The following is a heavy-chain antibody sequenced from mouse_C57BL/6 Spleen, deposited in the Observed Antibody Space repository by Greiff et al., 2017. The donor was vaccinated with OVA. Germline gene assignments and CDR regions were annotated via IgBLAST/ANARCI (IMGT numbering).Heavy chain of an antibody. CDR1: GYSITSGYY. V-gene: IGHV3-6*01. D-gene: IGHD2-3*01. J-gene: IGHJ2*01. Sequence: DVQLVESGPGLVKPSQSLSLTCSVTGYSITSGYYWNWIRQFPGNKLEWLGYISYDGSNNYNPSLKNRISITRDTSKNQFFLKLNSVTTEDTATYYCARDPDGYFDYWGQGTTLTVSS. CDR3: ARDPDGYFDY. CDR2: ISYDGSN.